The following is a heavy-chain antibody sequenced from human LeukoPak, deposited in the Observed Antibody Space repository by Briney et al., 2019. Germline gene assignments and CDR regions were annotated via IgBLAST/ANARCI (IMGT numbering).Heavy chain of an antibody. D-gene: IGHD1-26*01. Sequence: GESLKISCKGSGYSFTSYWIGWVRQLPGKGLEWMGIIYPGDSDTRYSPSFQGQVTISADKSISTAYLQWSSLKASDTAMYYCARVRYSGSYNDAFDIWGQGTMVTVSS. CDR1: GYSFTSYW. V-gene: IGHV5-51*01. CDR3: ARVRYSGSYNDAFDI. CDR2: IYPGDSDT. J-gene: IGHJ3*02.